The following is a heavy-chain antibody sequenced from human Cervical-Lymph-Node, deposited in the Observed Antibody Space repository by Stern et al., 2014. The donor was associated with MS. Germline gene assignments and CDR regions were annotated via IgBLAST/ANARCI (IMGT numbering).Heavy chain of an antibody. CDR2: ITTNIGNS. Sequence: QVQLVESGSALKKPGASVKVSCKASGYTLTNYPMNWVLQAPGQGLEWLGWITTNIGNSTYSQGFTGRFVFSLDTSVSTAYLQISSLKAEDTAVYYCARDFVDTAMITRSDYLDCWGQGTLVTVSS. J-gene: IGHJ4*02. D-gene: IGHD5-18*01. CDR3: ARDFVDTAMITRSDYLDC. V-gene: IGHV7-4-1*02. CDR1: GYTLTNYP.